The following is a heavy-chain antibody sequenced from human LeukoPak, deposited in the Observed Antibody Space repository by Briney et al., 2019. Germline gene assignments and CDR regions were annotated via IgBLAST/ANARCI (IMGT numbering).Heavy chain of an antibody. CDR2: IIPILGIA. D-gene: IGHD2-2*01. Sequence: ASVKVSCKASGYTFTSYGISWVRQAPGQGLEWMGRIIPILGIANYAQKFQGRVTITADKSTSTAYMELSSLRSEDTAVYYCARVYCSSTSCSRAYWFDPWGQGTLVTVSS. J-gene: IGHJ5*02. CDR1: GYTFTSYG. V-gene: IGHV1-69*04. CDR3: ARVYCSSTSCSRAYWFDP.